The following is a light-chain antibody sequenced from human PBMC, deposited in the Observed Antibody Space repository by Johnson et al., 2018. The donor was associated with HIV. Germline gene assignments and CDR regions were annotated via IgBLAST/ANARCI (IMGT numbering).Light chain of an antibody. V-gene: IGLV1-51*02. CDR1: SSNIGNNY. J-gene: IGLJ1*01. Sequence: QSVLTQPPSVSAAPGQKVTISCSGSSSNIGNNYVSWYQQLPGTAPKLLIYENTKRPSGIPDRFSGSKSGTSATLGITGLQTGDEADDYCGTWDSSLSAGVFGTGTKVTVL. CDR3: GTWDSSLSAGV. CDR2: ENT.